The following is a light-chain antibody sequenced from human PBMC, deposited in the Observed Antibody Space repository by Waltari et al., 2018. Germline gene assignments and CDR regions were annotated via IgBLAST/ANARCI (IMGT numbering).Light chain of an antibody. CDR2: GAS. J-gene: IGKJ1*01. Sequence: EIVLTQSPGTLSLSPAQRATLSCRASQTITSNYLAWYQHNPGQAPRLLIYGASSRATGIPDRFSGSGSGTDFTLTISRLEPTDSAVYYCQQYGSSPPWTFGQGTKVEIK. CDR1: QTITSNY. CDR3: QQYGSSPPWT. V-gene: IGKV3-20*01.